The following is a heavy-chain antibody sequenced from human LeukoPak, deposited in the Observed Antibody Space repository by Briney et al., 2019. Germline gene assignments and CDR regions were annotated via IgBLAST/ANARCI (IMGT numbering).Heavy chain of an antibody. J-gene: IGHJ4*02. Sequence: PSETLSLTCTVSGGSISSYYWSWIRQPPGKGLEWIGYIYYSGGTNYNPSLKSRVTISVDTSKNQFSLKLSSVTAADTAVYYCARTPGGGAVDYWGQGTLVTVSS. V-gene: IGHV4-59*01. D-gene: IGHD3-16*01. CDR2: IYYSGGT. CDR1: GGSISSYY. CDR3: ARTPGGGAVDY.